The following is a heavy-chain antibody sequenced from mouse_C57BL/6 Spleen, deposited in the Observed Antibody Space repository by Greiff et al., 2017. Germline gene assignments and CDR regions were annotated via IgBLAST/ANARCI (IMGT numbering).Heavy chain of an antibody. CDR3: ARSSIYYDYDD. J-gene: IGHJ2*01. CDR1: GYTFTSYW. CDR2: IHPNSGST. V-gene: IGHV1-64*01. Sequence: QVQLQQPGAELVKPGASVKLSCKASGYTFTSYWMHWVKQRPGQGLEWIGMIHPNSGSTNYNEKFKSKATLTVDKSSSTAYMQLSSLTSEDSAVYYCARSSIYYDYDDWGQGTTLTVSS. D-gene: IGHD2-4*01.